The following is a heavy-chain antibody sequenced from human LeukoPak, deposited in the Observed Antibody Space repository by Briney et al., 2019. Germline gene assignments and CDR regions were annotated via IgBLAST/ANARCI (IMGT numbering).Heavy chain of an antibody. CDR2: ISGSGGST. V-gene: IGHV3-23*01. D-gene: IGHD6-19*01. J-gene: IGHJ4*02. CDR3: AKDEYKFGGWYFGTF. CDR1: GFTFSSYA. Sequence: GGSLRPSCAASGFTFSSYAMSWVRQAPGKGLEWVSAISGSGGSTYYADSVKGRFTISRDNSKNTLYLQMNSLRAEDTAVYYCAKDEYKFGGWYFGTFWGQGTLVTVSS.